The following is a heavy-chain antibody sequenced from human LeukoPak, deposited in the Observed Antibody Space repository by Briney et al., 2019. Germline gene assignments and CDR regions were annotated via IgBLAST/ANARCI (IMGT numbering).Heavy chain of an antibody. CDR2: IYTTGST. Sequence: SETLSLTCTVSGGSISSCDYYWTWIRQPAGKGLEWIGRIYTTGSTSYNPSLKNRVTISVDTSKNQISLKLSSVTAADTAVYYCARDRGISTARGVPSWFDPWGQGTLVTVSS. D-gene: IGHD3-10*01. V-gene: IGHV4-61*02. CDR3: ARDRGISTARGVPSWFDP. CDR1: GGSISSCDYY. J-gene: IGHJ5*02.